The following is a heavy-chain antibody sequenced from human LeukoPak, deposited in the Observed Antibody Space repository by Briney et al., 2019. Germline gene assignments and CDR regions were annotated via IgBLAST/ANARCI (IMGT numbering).Heavy chain of an antibody. V-gene: IGHV3-30*02. D-gene: IGHD4-17*01. CDR2: IRFDGSNK. Sequence: GGSLRLSCVASGFTFSSYGIHWVRQAPGKGLEWVAFIRFDGSNKYYADSVKGRFTISRDNSKNRVYLQMNSLRAEDTAVYYCAKIFPATVARGYMDVWGKGTTVTISS. CDR1: GFTFSSYG. CDR3: AKIFPATVARGYMDV. J-gene: IGHJ6*03.